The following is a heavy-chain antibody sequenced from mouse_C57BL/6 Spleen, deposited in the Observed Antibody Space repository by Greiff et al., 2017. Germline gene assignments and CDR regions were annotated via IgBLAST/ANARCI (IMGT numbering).Heavy chain of an antibody. V-gene: IGHV1-9*01. CDR1: GYTFTGYW. J-gene: IGHJ3*01. CDR2: ILPGSGST. Sequence: QVQLQQSRAELMKPGASVKLSCKATGYTFTGYWIEWVKQRPGHGLEWIGEILPGSGSTNYNEKFKGKATFTADTSSNTAYMQLSSLTTEDSAIYYCGGPHYYGSSSWFAYWGQGTLVTVSA. CDR3: GGPHYYGSSSWFAY. D-gene: IGHD1-1*01.